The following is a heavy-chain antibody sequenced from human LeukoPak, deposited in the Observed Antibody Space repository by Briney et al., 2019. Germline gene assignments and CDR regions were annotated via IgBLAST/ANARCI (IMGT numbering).Heavy chain of an antibody. Sequence: GGSLRLSCAASGFTFDDYAMHWVRQAPGKGLEWVSGISWNSGSIGYADSVKGRFTISRDNAKNSLYLQMNSLRAEDTALYYCAKDLRWFGEFSSFGMDVWGQGTTVTVSS. CDR2: ISWNSGSI. J-gene: IGHJ6*02. CDR1: GFTFDDYA. D-gene: IGHD3-10*01. V-gene: IGHV3-9*01. CDR3: AKDLRWFGEFSSFGMDV.